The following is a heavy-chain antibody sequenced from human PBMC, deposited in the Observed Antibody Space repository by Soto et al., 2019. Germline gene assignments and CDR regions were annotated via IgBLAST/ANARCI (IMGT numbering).Heavy chain of an antibody. J-gene: IGHJ4*02. V-gene: IGHV3-9*01. CDR2: ISWNSGSI. D-gene: IGHD6-13*01. Sequence: SLRLSCAASGFTFDDYAMHWVRQAPGKGLEWASGISWNSGSIGYADSVKGRFTISRDNAKNSLYLQMNSLRAEDTALYYCAKDMGRAPAGNYYFDYWGQAPLVTVSS. CDR3: AKDMGRAPAGNYYFDY. CDR1: GFTFDDYA.